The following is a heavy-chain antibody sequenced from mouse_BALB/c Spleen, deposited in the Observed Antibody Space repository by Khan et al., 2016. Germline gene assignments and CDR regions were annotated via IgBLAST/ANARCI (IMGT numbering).Heavy chain of an antibody. CDR3: IDGHDARDF. CDR2: IRLKSNNYAT. V-gene: IGHV6-6*02. CDR1: GFTFSNYW. D-gene: IGHD2-3*01. J-gene: IGHJ4*01. Sequence: EVKLEESGGGLVQPGGSMKLSCVASGFTFSNYWMNWVRQSPEKGLEWVAEIRLKSNNYATHYTESVKGRFTISRDDSKSSVYLQINNLRADDTGIYYCIDGHDARDFWGQGTSVTVSS.